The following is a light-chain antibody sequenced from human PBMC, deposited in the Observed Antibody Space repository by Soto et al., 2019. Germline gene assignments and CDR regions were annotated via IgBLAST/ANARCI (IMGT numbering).Light chain of an antibody. CDR1: QGISTY. CDR3: TNPRT. Sequence: DIQLTQSPSLLSASVGDTVTISCRASQGISTYLAWYQQKPGKAPKNLIYGASTLQSGVPSRFSGSGSGTEFTLTISSLQPEDYCQGHSTNPRTFGPGTKVEIK. J-gene: IGKJ1*01. V-gene: IGKV1-9*01. CDR2: GAS.